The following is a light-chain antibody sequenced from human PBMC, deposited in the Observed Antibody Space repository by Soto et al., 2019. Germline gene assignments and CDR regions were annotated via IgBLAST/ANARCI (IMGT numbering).Light chain of an antibody. J-gene: IGKJ1*01. CDR2: DAS. Sequence: EILLTQSPTPLSLSPRERATLSCRASQSVSSYLAWYQQKPAQAPRLLIYDASNRATGIPARFSGSGSGADFTLTSRSLYPEDFAVYYCQQRSNWPWTFGQGTKVEIK. CDR3: QQRSNWPWT. CDR1: QSVSSY. V-gene: IGKV3-11*01.